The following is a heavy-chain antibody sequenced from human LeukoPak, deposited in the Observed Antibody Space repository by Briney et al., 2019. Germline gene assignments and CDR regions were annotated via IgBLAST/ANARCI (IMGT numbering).Heavy chain of an antibody. J-gene: IGHJ4*02. Sequence: GGSLRLSCVGSGVTLSNYWMYWVRQGPEKVLVWVSRISGDGRTTDYADSGKGRFTTFRDNAKNTLYLQMNSLRAEDTAVYYCVTYNWEYEADYWGQGTLVTVSS. D-gene: IGHD1-20*01. CDR1: GVTLSNYW. CDR3: VTYNWEYEADY. V-gene: IGHV3-74*01. CDR2: ISGDGRTT.